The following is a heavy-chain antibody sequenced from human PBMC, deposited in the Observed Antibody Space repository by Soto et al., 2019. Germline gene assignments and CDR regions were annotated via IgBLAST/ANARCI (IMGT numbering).Heavy chain of an antibody. V-gene: IGHV1-46*01. CDR1: GSTFTSYY. D-gene: IGHD5-18*01. CDR3: ASGYSYGLTYYYYGMEV. CDR2: INPSGGST. J-gene: IGHJ6*02. Sequence: ASLKVSCKPSGSTFTSYYMHCVRHTPGQGLELMGIINPSGGSTSYAQKFQGRVTMTRDTSTSTVYMELSSLRSEDTAVYYCASGYSYGLTYYYYGMEVWGQGTTVTVSS.